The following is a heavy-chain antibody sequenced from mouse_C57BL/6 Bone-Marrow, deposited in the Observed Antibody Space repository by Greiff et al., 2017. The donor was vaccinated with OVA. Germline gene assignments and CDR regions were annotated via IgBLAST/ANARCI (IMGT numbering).Heavy chain of an antibody. CDR2: IRLKSDNYAT. D-gene: IGHD1-2*01. V-gene: IGHV6-3*01. CDR1: GFTFSNYW. CDR3: TEGGYYGLDY. J-gene: IGHJ2*01. Sequence: EVKLVESGGGLVQPGGSMKLSCVASGFTFSNYWMNWVRQSPEKGLEWVAQIRLKSDNYATHYAESVKGRFTISRDDSKSSVYLQMNNLRAEDTGIYYCTEGGYYGLDYWGQGTTLTVSS.